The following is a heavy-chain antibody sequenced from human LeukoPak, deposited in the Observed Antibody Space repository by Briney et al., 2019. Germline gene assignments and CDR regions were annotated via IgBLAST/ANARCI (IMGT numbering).Heavy chain of an antibody. Sequence: ASVKVSCKASGYTFTGYYMHWVRQAPGQGLEWMGWINPNNGGTTYAQKFQGRVTMTRDTSISTAYMELGRLTSDDTAMYFCLRDLTYGGISSPDCWGQGTLVTVSS. V-gene: IGHV1-2*02. CDR1: GYTFTGYY. CDR3: LRDLTYGGISSPDC. J-gene: IGHJ4*02. D-gene: IGHD1-26*01. CDR2: INPNNGGT.